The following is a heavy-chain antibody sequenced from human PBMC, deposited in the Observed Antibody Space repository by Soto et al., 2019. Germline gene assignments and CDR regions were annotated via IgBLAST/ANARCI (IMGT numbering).Heavy chain of an antibody. D-gene: IGHD3-3*01. Sequence: GASLRLSCAASGFTFSSYAMSWVRQAPGKGLEWVSAISGSGGSTYYADSVKGRFTISRDNSKNTLYLQMNSLRAEDTAVYYCAKDRAEYYDFWSGYSWVNWFDPWGQGTLVTVSS. V-gene: IGHV3-23*01. J-gene: IGHJ5*02. CDR3: AKDRAEYYDFWSGYSWVNWFDP. CDR2: ISGSGGST. CDR1: GFTFSSYA.